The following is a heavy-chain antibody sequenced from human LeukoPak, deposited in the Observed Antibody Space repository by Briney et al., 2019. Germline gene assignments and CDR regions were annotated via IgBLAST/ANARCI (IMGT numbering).Heavy chain of an antibody. CDR1: GGSISSSSYY. J-gene: IGHJ4*02. V-gene: IGHV4-39*01. CDR3: ARRSSGWGSDYFDY. D-gene: IGHD6-19*01. CDR2: IYYSGST. Sequence: PSETLSLTCTVSGGSISSSSYYWGWIRQPPGKGLEWIGSIYYSGSTYYNPSLKSRVTISVDTSKNQFSLKLSCVAAADTAVYYCARRSSGWGSDYFDYWGQGTLVTVSS.